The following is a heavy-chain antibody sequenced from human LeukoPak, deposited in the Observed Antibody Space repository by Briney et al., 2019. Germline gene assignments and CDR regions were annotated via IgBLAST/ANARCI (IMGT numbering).Heavy chain of an antibody. V-gene: IGHV3-7*01. Sequence: GGSLRLSCAASGFTFSSYWMSWVRQAPGKGLEWVANIKQDGSEKYYVDSVKGRFTISRDNAKNSLYLQMNSLRAEDTAVYYCARDCRVGATSRPFFDIWGQGTMVTVSS. CDR3: ARDCRVGATSRPFFDI. J-gene: IGHJ3*02. D-gene: IGHD1-26*01. CDR1: GFTFSSYW. CDR2: IKQDGSEK.